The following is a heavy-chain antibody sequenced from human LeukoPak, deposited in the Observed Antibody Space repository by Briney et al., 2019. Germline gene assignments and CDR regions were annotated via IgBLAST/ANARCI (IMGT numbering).Heavy chain of an antibody. J-gene: IGHJ5*02. Sequence: SETLSLTCTVSGGSISTYYWSWIRQPPGKGLEWIGYISYSGSAIYNPSLQSRVTMSVDTSKNQFSLRLSSVTAADTAVYYCAQNVRGATQNWFDPWGQGTLVTVSS. CDR1: GGSISTYY. CDR3: AQNVRGATQNWFDP. CDR2: ISYSGSA. V-gene: IGHV4-59*08. D-gene: IGHD3-10*01.